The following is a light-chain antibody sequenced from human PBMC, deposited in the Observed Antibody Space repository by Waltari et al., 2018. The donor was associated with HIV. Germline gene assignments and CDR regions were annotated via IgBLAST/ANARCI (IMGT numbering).Light chain of an antibody. CDR1: SSNIGSNT. J-gene: IGLJ3*02. CDR2: SNN. V-gene: IGLV1-44*01. CDR3: AAWDDSLNGPSWV. Sequence: QSVLTQPPSASGAPGQRVTISCSGSSSNIGSNTVHWYQQLPGTAPKLLIHSNNRRPAGVPDRFSGSRSGTSASLAISGLQSEDEADYYCAAWDDSLNGPSWVFGGGTKLTVL.